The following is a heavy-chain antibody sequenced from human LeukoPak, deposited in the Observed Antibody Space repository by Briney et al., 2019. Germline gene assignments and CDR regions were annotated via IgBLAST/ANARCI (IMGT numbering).Heavy chain of an antibody. CDR2: INPSGGST. D-gene: IGHD6-19*01. CDR3: ARNFEQWLDY. J-gene: IGHJ4*02. Sequence: GGSLRLSCAASGYTFTSYYMHWVRQAPGQGLEWMGIINPSGGSTSYAQKFQGRVTMTRDTSTSTVYMELSSLRSEDTAVYYCARNFEQWLDYWGQGTLVTVSS. CDR1: GYTFTSYY. V-gene: IGHV1-46*01.